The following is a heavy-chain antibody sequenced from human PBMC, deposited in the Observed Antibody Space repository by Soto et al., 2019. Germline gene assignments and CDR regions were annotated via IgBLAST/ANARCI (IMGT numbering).Heavy chain of an antibody. V-gene: IGHV4-30-2*01. CDR1: GGSISSGGYS. J-gene: IGHJ4*02. CDR3: AGTYYYGSGSYYEDY. D-gene: IGHD3-10*01. CDR2: IYHSGST. Sequence: QLQLQESGSGLVKPSQTLSLTCAVSGGSISSGGYSWSWIRQPPGKGLEWIGYIYHSGSTYYNPSLKSRVTIXXDXSXSQFSLKLSSVTAADTAVYYCAGTYYYGSGSYYEDYWGQGTLVTVSS.